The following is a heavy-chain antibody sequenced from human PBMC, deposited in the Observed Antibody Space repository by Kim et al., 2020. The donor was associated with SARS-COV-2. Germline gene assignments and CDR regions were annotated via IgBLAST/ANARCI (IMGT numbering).Heavy chain of an antibody. CDR1: GYTFTSYA. D-gene: IGHD2-21*01. J-gene: IGHJ4*02. CDR3: ARRPVVGVPFDY. CDR2: INAGNGNT. V-gene: IGHV1-3*01. Sequence: ASVKVSCKASGYTFTSYAMHWVRQAPGQRLEWMGWINAGNGNTKYSQKFQGRVTITRDTSASTAYMELSSLRSEDTAVYYCARRPVVGVPFDYWGQGTLVTVSS.